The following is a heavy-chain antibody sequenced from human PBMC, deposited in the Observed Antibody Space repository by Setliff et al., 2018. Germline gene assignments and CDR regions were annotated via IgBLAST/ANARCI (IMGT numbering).Heavy chain of an antibody. J-gene: IGHJ4*02. CDR1: GFTFNTFA. D-gene: IGHD5-12*01. Sequence: GSLRLSCVASGFTFNTFAMNWVRQAPGKGLEWVSTISTFGGMQYYADSVKGRFTISRDNSKNTLFLTMNSLRAEDTAVYYCAKDISAGGWLQLYSYDYWGQGTLVTVSS. CDR3: AKDISAGGWLQLYSYDY. V-gene: IGHV3-23*01. CDR2: ISTFGGMQ.